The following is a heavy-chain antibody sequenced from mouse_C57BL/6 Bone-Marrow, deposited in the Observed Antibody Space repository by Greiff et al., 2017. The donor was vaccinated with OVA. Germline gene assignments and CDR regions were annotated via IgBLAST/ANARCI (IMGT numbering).Heavy chain of an antibody. D-gene: IGHD2-4*01. J-gene: IGHJ1*03. V-gene: IGHV1-55*01. CDR2: IYPGSGST. Sequence: QVQLKQPGAELVKPGASVKMSCKASGYTFTSYWITWVKQRPGQGLEWIGDIYPGSGSTNYNEKFKSKATLTVDTSSSTAYMQLSSLTSEDSAVYYCARDGAGDYPYWYFDVWGTGTTVTVSS. CDR3: ARDGAGDYPYWYFDV. CDR1: GYTFTSYW.